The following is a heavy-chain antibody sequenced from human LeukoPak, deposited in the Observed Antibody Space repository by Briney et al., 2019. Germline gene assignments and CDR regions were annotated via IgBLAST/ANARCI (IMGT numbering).Heavy chain of an antibody. Sequence: GESLRLSCAASGFTFSTCVRSWVRQAPGKGLEWVSSISETGGGTYYADSVRGRFTISRDNSKNTVYLQMNSLRAEDAAVYYCAKDRIRGNSRWGQGTLVTVSS. V-gene: IGHV3-23*01. CDR2: ISETGGGT. J-gene: IGHJ4*02. CDR3: AKDRIRGNSR. CDR1: GFTFSTCV. D-gene: IGHD3-16*01.